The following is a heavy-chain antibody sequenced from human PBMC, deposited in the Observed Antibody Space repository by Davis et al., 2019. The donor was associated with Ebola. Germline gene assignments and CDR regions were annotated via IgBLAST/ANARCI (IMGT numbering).Heavy chain of an antibody. CDR1: GFTFSSYA. CDR2: ISGSGGST. J-gene: IGHJ4*02. Sequence: GESLKISCAASGFTFSSYAMSWVRQAPGKGLEWVSAISGSGGSTYYADSVQGRFTISRDNSKNTLYLQMNSVRAEDTAVYYCAKSPQNYYASGYAYWGQGTLVTVSS. CDR3: AKSPQNYYASGYAY. V-gene: IGHV3-23*01. D-gene: IGHD3-10*01.